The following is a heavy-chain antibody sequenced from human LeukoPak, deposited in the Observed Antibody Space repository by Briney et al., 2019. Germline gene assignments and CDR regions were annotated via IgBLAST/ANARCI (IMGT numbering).Heavy chain of an antibody. J-gene: IGHJ4*02. D-gene: IGHD3-22*01. Sequence: ASETLSLTCTVSGGSINSYYWSWIRQPPGKGLEWIGYIYYSGSTNYKPSLKSRVTISVETSKNQFSLKLRSVTAADTAVYYCARVTGYMIEDYFDYWGQGTLVTVSS. CDR2: IYYSGST. CDR1: GGSINSYY. CDR3: ARVTGYMIEDYFDY. V-gene: IGHV4-59*01.